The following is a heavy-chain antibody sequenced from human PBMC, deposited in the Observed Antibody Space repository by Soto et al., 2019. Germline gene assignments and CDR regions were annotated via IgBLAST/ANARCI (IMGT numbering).Heavy chain of an antibody. Sequence: PGGSLRLSCAASGFTFNDYAMSWVRQAPGKGLEWVSAISGNGGGSYSADSVKGRFTISRDNSKNTLYLQMNSLRAEDTAQYYCARARYSSSSHFDYWGQGTLVTVSS. J-gene: IGHJ4*02. CDR3: ARARYSSSSHFDY. CDR1: GFTFNDYA. D-gene: IGHD6-6*01. CDR2: ISGNGGGS. V-gene: IGHV3-23*01.